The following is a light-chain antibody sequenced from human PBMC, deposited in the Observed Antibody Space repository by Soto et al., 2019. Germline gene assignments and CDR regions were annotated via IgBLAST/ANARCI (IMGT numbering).Light chain of an antibody. CDR3: QPYNNWPLT. J-gene: IGKJ4*01. CDR1: QSVSSSH. V-gene: IGKV3-15*01. CDR2: GAS. Sequence: EIVLTQSPCTLSLSPGERATLSCRASQSVSSSHLAWYQKKPGQAPRLLFYGASTRATGVPTRFSGSRSGAEFTLTINSLQSEDFAVYYCQPYNNWPLTFGGGTKVDIK.